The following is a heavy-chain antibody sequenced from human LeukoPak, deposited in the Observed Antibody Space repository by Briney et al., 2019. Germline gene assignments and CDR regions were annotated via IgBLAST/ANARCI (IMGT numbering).Heavy chain of an antibody. D-gene: IGHD2-21*01. CDR3: ARITFVVEGYGMDV. CDR2: VYSSGST. V-gene: IGHV4-61*02. CDR1: GGSISSGSHY. J-gene: IGHJ6*02. Sequence: SQTLSLTCTVSGGSISSGSHYWTWIRQPAGRGLEYIGRVYSSGSTDSNPSLRSRLTMSVDTSKNQFSLSLSSVTAADTAVYYCARITFVVEGYGMDVWGQGTTVTVSS.